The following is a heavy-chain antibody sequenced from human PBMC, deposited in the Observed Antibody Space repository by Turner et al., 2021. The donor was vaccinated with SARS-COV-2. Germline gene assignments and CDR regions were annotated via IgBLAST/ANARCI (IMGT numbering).Heavy chain of an antibody. J-gene: IGHJ4*02. D-gene: IGHD2-21*01. CDR2: IYPGGNT. CDR1: GFIVSSNY. V-gene: IGHV3-53*01. CDR3: ARGGLVTAPMHRLDY. Sequence: EVQLVESGGGLIQPGGSLRLSCAASGFIVSSNYITWVRQAPGKGLEWVSMIYPGGNTYYADSLKGRFTISRDNSKNTVYLQTNSLRTEDTAVYYCARGGLVTAPMHRLDYWGQGTLVTVSS.